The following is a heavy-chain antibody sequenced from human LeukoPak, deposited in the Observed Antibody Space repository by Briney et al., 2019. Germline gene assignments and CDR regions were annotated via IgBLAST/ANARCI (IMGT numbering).Heavy chain of an antibody. CDR2: IYTSGST. CDR3: ARHGANGHSYGAYLDY. CDR1: GGSISSYY. J-gene: IGHJ4*02. V-gene: IGHV4-4*07. Sequence: SETLSLTCTVSGGSISSYYWSWIRQPAGKGLEWIGRIYTSGSTNYNPSLKSRVTMSVDTSKNQFSLKLSSLTAADTAMYYCARHGANGHSYGAYLDYWGQGTLVTVSS. D-gene: IGHD5-18*01.